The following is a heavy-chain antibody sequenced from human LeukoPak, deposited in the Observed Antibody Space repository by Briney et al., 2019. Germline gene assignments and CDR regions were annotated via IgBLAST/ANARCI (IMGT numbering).Heavy chain of an antibody. J-gene: IGHJ4*02. V-gene: IGHV1-69*13. D-gene: IGHD6-19*01. CDR1: GGTFSSYA. CDR2: IIPIFGTA. Sequence: ASVKVSCKASGGTFSSYAISWVRQAPGQGLEWMGGIIPIFGTANYAQKFQGRVTITADESTSTAYMELCSLRSEDTAVYYCARHALPGYSSGWYWDYWGQGTLVTVSS. CDR3: ARHALPGYSSGWYWDY.